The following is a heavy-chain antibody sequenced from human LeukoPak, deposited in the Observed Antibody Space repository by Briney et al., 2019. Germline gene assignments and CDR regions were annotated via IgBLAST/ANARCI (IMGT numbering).Heavy chain of an antibody. Sequence: GFLRLSCAASGFTFSTYAMHWVRQAPGKGLEWVAVVSNDAYNKYYSDSVKGRFTISRDNSRNTLYLQMNSLRPEDTAVYYCARDFSGASRIDFWGQGALVSVSS. J-gene: IGHJ4*02. D-gene: IGHD4/OR15-4a*01. CDR3: ARDFSGASRIDF. CDR2: VSNDAYNK. V-gene: IGHV3-30-3*01. CDR1: GFTFSTYA.